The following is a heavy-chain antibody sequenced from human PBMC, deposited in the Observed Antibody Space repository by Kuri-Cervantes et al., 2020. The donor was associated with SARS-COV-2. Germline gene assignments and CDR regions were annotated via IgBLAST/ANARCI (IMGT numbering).Heavy chain of an antibody. Sequence: ASVKVSCKASGYTFTSYGISWVRQAPGQGLEWMGIINPSGGSTSYAQKFQGRVTMTRDTSTSTVYMELSSLRSEDTAVYYCARDKSSDDYVWGSYRKLDAFDIWGQGTMVTVSS. J-gene: IGHJ3*02. CDR2: INPSGGST. CDR3: ARDKSSDDYVWGSYRKLDAFDI. CDR1: GYTFTSYG. V-gene: IGHV1-46*01. D-gene: IGHD3-16*02.